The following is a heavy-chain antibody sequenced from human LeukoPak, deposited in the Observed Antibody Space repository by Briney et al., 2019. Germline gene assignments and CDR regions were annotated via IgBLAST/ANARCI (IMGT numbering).Heavy chain of an antibody. V-gene: IGHV3-74*01. J-gene: IGHJ4*02. CDR1: GFTFSTYW. CDR2: INGDGSNT. Sequence: PGGSLRLSCAASGFTFSTYWMHWVRQVPGKGVVWVSRINGDGSNTSYADSVKGRFTISRDNAKNTLNLQMNSLRAEDTAVYYCAKLYQPDYWGQGTLVTVSS. CDR3: AKLYQPDY. D-gene: IGHD3-16*02.